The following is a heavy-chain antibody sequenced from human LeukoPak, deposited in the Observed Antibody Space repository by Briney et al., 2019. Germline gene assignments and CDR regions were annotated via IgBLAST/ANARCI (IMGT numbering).Heavy chain of an antibody. J-gene: IGHJ3*02. Sequence: SETLSLTCTVSGGPISSGNYYWSWIRQPPGKGLEWIGYIYYSGNTNYNPSLKSRVTMSLDTSKNQFSLKLSSVTAADTAVYYCAREEVPHGFDIWGQGTMVTVSS. CDR3: AREEVPHGFDI. V-gene: IGHV4-61*01. CDR2: IYYSGNT. CDR1: GGPISSGNYY.